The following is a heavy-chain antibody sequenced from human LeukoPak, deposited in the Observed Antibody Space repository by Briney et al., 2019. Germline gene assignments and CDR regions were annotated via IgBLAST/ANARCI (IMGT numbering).Heavy chain of an antibody. CDR2: INPSGGST. CDR3: ARGGGIAVAGPHFDY. J-gene: IGHJ4*02. CDR1: GYTFTGYY. V-gene: IGHV1-46*01. Sequence: ASVKVSCKASGYTFTGYYMHWVRQAPGQGLEWMGWINPSGGSTSYAQKFQGRVTMTRDTSTSTVYMELSSLRSEDTAVYYCARGGGIAVAGPHFDYWGQGTLVTVSS. D-gene: IGHD6-19*01.